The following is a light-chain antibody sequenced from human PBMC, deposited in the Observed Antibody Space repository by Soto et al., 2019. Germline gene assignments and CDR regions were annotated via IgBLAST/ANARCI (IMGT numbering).Light chain of an antibody. J-gene: IGLJ1*01. V-gene: IGLV2-8*01. CDR3: SSYAGSDNPYV. CDR2: EVS. Sequence: QSVLTQPASVSGSPGQSITISCTGTSSDVGNYKYVSWYQQHPGKAPKLMIYEVSNRPSGVPDRFSGSKSGNTASLTVSGLQAEDEADYYCSSYAGSDNPYVFGTGTKVTVL. CDR1: SSDVGNYKY.